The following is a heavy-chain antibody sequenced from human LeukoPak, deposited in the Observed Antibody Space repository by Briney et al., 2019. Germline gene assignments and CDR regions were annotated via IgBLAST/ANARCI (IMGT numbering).Heavy chain of an antibody. V-gene: IGHV4-30-4*07. D-gene: IGHD1-26*01. CDR3: ARDGRYYYAFDI. CDR1: GGSISSGTYS. CDR2: IYYSGTT. J-gene: IGHJ3*02. Sequence: SETLSLTCAVSGGSISSGTYSWSWIRQPPGKGLEWIGYIYYSGTTYYSPSLKSRVTISVDTSKNQFSLKLSSVTAADTAVYYCARDGRYYYAFDIWGQGTMVTVSS.